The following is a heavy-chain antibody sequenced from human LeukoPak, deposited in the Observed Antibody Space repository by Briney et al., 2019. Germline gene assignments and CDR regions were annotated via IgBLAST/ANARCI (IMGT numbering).Heavy chain of an antibody. CDR1: GFTFSSYS. D-gene: IGHD3-9*01. Sequence: GGSLRLSCAASGFTFSSYSMNWVRQAPGKGLEWVSSISSSSSYIYYADSVKGRFTISRDNAKNSLYLQMNSLRAEDTAVYYCARDGAVVVNDILTGYPVHYHYGMDVWGQGTTVTVSS. CDR3: ARDGAVVVNDILTGYPVHYHYGMDV. CDR2: ISSSSSYI. V-gene: IGHV3-21*01. J-gene: IGHJ6*02.